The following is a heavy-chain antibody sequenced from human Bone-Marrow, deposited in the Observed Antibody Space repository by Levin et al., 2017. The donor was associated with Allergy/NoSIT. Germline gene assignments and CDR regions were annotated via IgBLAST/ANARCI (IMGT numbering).Heavy chain of an antibody. Sequence: GGSLRLSCAASGFTFSSYWMSWVRQAPGKGLEWVANIKQDGSEKYYVDSVKGRFTISRDNAKNSLYLQMNSLRAEDTAVYYCARGIRSTIFGVVIRSDAFDSWGQGTMVTVSS. CDR3: ARGIRSTIFGVVIRSDAFDS. CDR1: GFTFSSYW. V-gene: IGHV3-7*03. D-gene: IGHD3-3*01. CDR2: IKQDGSEK. J-gene: IGHJ3*02.